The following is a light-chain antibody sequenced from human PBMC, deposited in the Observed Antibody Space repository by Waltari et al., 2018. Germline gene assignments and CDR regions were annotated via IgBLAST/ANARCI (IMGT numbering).Light chain of an antibody. V-gene: IGKV3-15*01. CDR2: EAS. J-gene: IGKJ2*01. CDR1: QRVATN. Sequence: IVMTQSPATLSVSPGEGATLSCRASQRVATNLAWYQQKPGQGPRLLISEASTRVAGIPARFSGRGSGTEFTLTISSLQSEDFAVYYCQQYNTYYSFGQGTRLEIK. CDR3: QQYNTYYS.